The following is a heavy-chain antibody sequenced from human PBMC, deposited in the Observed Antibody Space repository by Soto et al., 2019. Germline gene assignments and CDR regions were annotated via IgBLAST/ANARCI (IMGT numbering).Heavy chain of an antibody. D-gene: IGHD3-3*01. CDR1: GASISGYF. Sequence: QVQLQESGPGLAKPSETLALTCTDSGASISGYFWSCLRPPAGNGLEWIGRIYTSGSTNYNPSLKIRVTMSVATSKNQFYMRLRSVTAADTAVYYCERAGDFWSGSYALDIWGRGTMVNVSS. CDR3: ERAGDFWSGSYALDI. V-gene: IGHV4-4*07. CDR2: IYTSGST. J-gene: IGHJ3*02.